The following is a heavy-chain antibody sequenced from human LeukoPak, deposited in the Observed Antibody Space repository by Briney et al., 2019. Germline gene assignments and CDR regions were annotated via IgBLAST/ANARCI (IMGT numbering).Heavy chain of an antibody. CDR1: RFTFSTYG. J-gene: IGHJ3*02. Sequence: GGSLRLSCAASRFTFSTYGMHWVRQAPGKGLEWVAVISYDGSNKYYADSVKGRFTISRDNSKNTLYLQMNSLRAEDTAVYYCAKDPHTLYQLLSGDAFDIWGQGTMVTVSS. CDR2: ISYDGSNK. V-gene: IGHV3-30*18. D-gene: IGHD2-2*01. CDR3: AKDPHTLYQLLSGDAFDI.